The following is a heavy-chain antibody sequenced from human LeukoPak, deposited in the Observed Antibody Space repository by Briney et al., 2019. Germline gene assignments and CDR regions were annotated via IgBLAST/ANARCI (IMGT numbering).Heavy chain of an antibody. V-gene: IGHV1-18*04. CDR2: FNAYNDNT. D-gene: IGHD2-15*01. J-gene: IGHJ4*02. CDR1: GYTFTISG. Sequence: ASLKVSCKASGYTFTISGISWVCQGLRPGGGRRGWFNAYNDNTNYAQKPQSTVTMTTDTSPSTAYIELRSLRADDTAVYYCARVGVVVAATLSSDYWGQGTLVTVSS. CDR3: ARVGVVVAATLSSDY.